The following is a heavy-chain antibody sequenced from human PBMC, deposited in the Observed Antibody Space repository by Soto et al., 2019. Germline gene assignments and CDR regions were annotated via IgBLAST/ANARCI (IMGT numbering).Heavy chain of an antibody. V-gene: IGHV4-30-4*01. CDR2: IYYSGST. CDR3: ARDVKRYCSGGSCYYYGMDV. D-gene: IGHD2-15*01. Sequence: QVQLQESGPGLVKPSQTLSLTCTVSGGSISSGDYYWSWIRQPPGKGLEWIGYIYYSGSTYYNPSPRSRVTISVDTSKNQFSLKLSYVTAADTAVYYCARDVKRYCSGGSCYYYGMDVWGQGTTVTVSS. CDR1: GGSISSGDYY. J-gene: IGHJ6*02.